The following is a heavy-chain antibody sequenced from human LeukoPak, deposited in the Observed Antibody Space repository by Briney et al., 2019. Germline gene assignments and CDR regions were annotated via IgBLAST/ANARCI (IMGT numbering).Heavy chain of an antibody. Sequence: SETLSLTCAVYGGSFNGYYWSWIRQPPGKGLEWIGEINHSGSTNYNPSLKSRVTISVDTSKNQFFLKLSSVTAADTAVYYCARGEGVVVPAAMFAFDIWGQGTMVTVSS. CDR2: INHSGST. J-gene: IGHJ3*02. D-gene: IGHD2-2*01. CDR1: GGSFNGYY. CDR3: ARGEGVVVPAAMFAFDI. V-gene: IGHV4-34*01.